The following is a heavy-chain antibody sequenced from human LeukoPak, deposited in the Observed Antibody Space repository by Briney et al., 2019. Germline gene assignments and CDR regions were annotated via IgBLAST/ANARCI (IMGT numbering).Heavy chain of an antibody. CDR1: GSTFSSYW. CDR3: TRDQYSGYGRAFDI. CDR2: INSDGSST. Sequence: GVSLRLSCAASGSTFSSYWMHWVRQAPGKGLVWVSRINSDGSSTTYADSVKGRFTISRDNAENALYLEVNSLRADDTAVYYCTRDQYSGYGRAFDIWGQGTMVTVSS. D-gene: IGHD5-12*01. J-gene: IGHJ3*02. V-gene: IGHV3-74*01.